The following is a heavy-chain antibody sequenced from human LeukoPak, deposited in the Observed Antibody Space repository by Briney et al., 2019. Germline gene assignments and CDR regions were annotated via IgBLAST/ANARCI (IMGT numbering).Heavy chain of an antibody. CDR1: GFPFSTYA. J-gene: IGHJ4*02. CDR2: ISYDGSNK. V-gene: IGHV3-30*04. Sequence: LGGSLRLSCAASGFPFSTYAMHWVRQAPGKGLEWVAVISYDGSNKYYADSVKGRFTISRDNSKNTLYLQMNSLRAEDTAVYYCAKVHYSGSYYPFDYWGQGTLVTVSS. D-gene: IGHD1-26*01. CDR3: AKVHYSGSYYPFDY.